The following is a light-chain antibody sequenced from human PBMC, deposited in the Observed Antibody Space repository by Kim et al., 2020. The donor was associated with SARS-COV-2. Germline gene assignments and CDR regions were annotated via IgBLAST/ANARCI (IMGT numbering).Light chain of an antibody. J-gene: IGKJ4*01. CDR1: QSISSSS. CDR2: GAS. CDR3: QQYGSSPLT. V-gene: IGKV3-20*01. Sequence: SPGERAALSCRASQSISSSSLAWYQQKPGQAPRRLIYGASSRATGIPDRFSGSGSGTDFTLTISRLEPEDFAVYYCQQYGSSPLTFGGGTKVDIK.